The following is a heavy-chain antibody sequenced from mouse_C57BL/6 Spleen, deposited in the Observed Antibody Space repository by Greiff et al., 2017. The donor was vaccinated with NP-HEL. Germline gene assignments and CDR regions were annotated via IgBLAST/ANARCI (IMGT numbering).Heavy chain of an antibody. V-gene: IGHV1-26*01. CDR1: GYTFTDYY. CDR3: AREGVAGKGY. CDR2: INPNNGGT. J-gene: IGHJ2*01. D-gene: IGHD4-1*01. Sequence: EVQLQQSGPELVKPGASVKISCKASGYTFTDYYMNWVKQSHGKSLEWIGDINPNNGGTSYNQKFKGKATLTVDKSSSTAYMELRSLTSEDSAVYYCAREGVAGKGYWGQGTTLTVSS.